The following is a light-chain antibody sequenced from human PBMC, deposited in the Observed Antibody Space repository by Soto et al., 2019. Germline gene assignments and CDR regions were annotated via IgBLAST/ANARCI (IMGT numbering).Light chain of an antibody. J-gene: IGKJ4*02. CDR3: QQRRNWPLT. CDR1: QSVSSY. Sequence: EIVLTQSPATLSLSPGERATLSCRASQSVSSYLAWYQQKPGQAPRLLINDASNRATGIPARFSGSGSGTDFTLTISSLEPEDCAVYYCQQRRNWPLTFGGGTKVEIK. CDR2: DAS. V-gene: IGKV3-11*01.